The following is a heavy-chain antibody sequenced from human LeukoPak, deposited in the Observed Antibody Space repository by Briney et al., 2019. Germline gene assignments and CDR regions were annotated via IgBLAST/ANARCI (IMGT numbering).Heavy chain of an antibody. J-gene: IGHJ4*02. Sequence: EGSLRLSCAASGLTLTSYHWMNWVRQAPEKGLEWVASISLDGRETYYVDSVKGRFTVSRDNAQKSLYLQMTSLRADDTAVYYCAKANYNDWGLFDYWGQGTLVTVSS. CDR3: AKANYNDWGLFDY. CDR1: GLTLTSYHW. CDR2: ISLDGRET. V-gene: IGHV3-7*01. D-gene: IGHD3-10*01.